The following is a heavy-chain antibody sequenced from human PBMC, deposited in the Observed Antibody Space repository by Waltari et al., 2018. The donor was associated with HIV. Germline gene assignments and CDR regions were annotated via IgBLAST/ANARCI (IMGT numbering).Heavy chain of an antibody. CDR3: ARDCALLWFGELSGYGMDV. J-gene: IGHJ6*02. V-gene: IGHV3-33*01. CDR2: IWYDGSNK. D-gene: IGHD3-10*01. Sequence: QVQLVESGGGVVQPGRSLRLSCAASGFTFSSYGMPWVRQAPGKGLEWVAVIWYDGSNKYYADSVKGRFTISRDNSKNTLYLQMNSLRAEDTAVYYCARDCALLWFGELSGYGMDVWGQGTTVTVSS. CDR1: GFTFSSYG.